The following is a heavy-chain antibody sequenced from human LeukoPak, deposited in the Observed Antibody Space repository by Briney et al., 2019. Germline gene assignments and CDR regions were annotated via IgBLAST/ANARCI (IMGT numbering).Heavy chain of an antibody. D-gene: IGHD2-8*01. Sequence: PGGSLRPSCAASAFTFSSYKMHWVRQAPGKGLEWVSYISSDSNTIYYADSVKGRFTISRDNAKNSLYLQMNSLRAEDTAVYFCARAPMGTNYYPDYWGQGTLVTVSS. J-gene: IGHJ4*02. CDR1: AFTFSSYK. V-gene: IGHV3-48*01. CDR3: ARAPMGTNYYPDY. CDR2: ISSDSNTI.